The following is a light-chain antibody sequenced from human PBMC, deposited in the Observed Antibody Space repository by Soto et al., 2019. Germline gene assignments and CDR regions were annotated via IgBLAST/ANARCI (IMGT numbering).Light chain of an antibody. Sequence: SVVTQPVAVSVCHQQSIVLLCTVTSSDVGSYNLVSWYQQYPGKAPKLLISEGGKRPSGISKRFSGSKSGNTASLTISGLQAEDEADYYCCSFAHSNTYVFGTGTKVTVL. V-gene: IGLV2-23*01. CDR3: CSFAHSNTYV. CDR1: SSDVGSYNL. J-gene: IGLJ1*01. CDR2: EGG.